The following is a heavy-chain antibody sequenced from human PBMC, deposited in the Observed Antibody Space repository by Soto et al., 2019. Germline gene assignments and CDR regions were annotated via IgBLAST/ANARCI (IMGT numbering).Heavy chain of an antibody. CDR2: IDGVGTGT. CDR1: GFTFTNYW. Sequence: EVQLVQSGGGSVQPVGSLRLSCAASGFTFTNYWMHWVRQVPGNGLVWVSRIDGVGTGTSYSDPVRGRFTISRDNAENTLYLQMTSLRAEATAGDNCTTVFAYWGQGTRVTVSS. D-gene: IGHD3-3*01. CDR3: TTVFAY. V-gene: IGHV3-74*01. J-gene: IGHJ1*01.